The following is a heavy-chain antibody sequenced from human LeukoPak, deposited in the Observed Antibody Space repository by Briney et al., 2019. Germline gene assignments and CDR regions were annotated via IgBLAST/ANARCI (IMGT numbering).Heavy chain of an antibody. J-gene: IGHJ2*01. CDR3: ARAAGKYDFWSGHTTSLDL. CDR2: IYYSGST. D-gene: IGHD3-3*01. Sequence: SETLSLTCTVSGGSISSYYWSWIRQPPGKGLEWIGYIYYSGSTNYNPSLKSRVTISVDTSKNQFSLKLSSVTAADTAVYYCARAAGKYDFWSGHTTSLDLWGRGTLVTVSS. CDR1: GGSISSYY. V-gene: IGHV4-59*01.